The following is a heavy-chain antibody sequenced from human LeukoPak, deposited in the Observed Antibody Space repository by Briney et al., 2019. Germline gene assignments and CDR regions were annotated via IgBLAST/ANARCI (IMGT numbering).Heavy chain of an antibody. V-gene: IGHV1-69*13. CDR2: IIPIFGTA. J-gene: IGHJ4*02. CDR1: GGTFSSYA. D-gene: IGHD2-2*02. CDR3: ARGECSTTSCYTDFDY. Sequence: SVKVSCKASGGTFSSYAISWVRQAPGQGLEWMGGIIPIFGTANYAQKFQGRVTITADESTSTAYMELSSLRSEDTAVYYCARGECSTTSCYTDFDYWGQGTPVTVSS.